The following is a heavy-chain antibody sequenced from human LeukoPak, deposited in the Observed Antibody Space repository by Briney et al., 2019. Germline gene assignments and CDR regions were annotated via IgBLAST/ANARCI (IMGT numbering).Heavy chain of an antibody. CDR3: ARGLYDKYYYYYMDV. CDR1: GGSISSYY. D-gene: IGHD3-16*01. CDR2: IYYSGST. V-gene: IGHV4-59*01. Sequence: KSSETLSLTCTVSGGSISSYYWSWIRQPPGKGLEWIGYIYYSGSTNYNPSLKSRVTISVDTSKNQFSLKLSSVTAADTAVYYCARGLYDKYYYYYMDVWGKGTTVTVTS. J-gene: IGHJ6*03.